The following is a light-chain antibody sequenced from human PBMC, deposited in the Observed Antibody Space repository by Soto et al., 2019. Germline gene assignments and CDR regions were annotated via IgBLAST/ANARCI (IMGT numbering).Light chain of an antibody. V-gene: IGKV1-9*01. CDR3: QQLNSYSWT. CDR1: QGISGS. Sequence: DIQLTQSPSFLSASVGGRVTITCRASQGISGSLAWYQQKQGKAPKLLIYAASTLQTGVPSRFSGSGSGTEFTLTISSLQPEDFATYYCQQLNSYSWTFGQGTKVDIK. CDR2: AAS. J-gene: IGKJ1*01.